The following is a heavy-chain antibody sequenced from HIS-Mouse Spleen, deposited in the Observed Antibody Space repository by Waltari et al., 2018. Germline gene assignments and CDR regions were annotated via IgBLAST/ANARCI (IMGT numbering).Heavy chain of an antibody. CDR2: IYYSGST. J-gene: IGHJ2*01. D-gene: IGHD6-13*01. CDR3: AREIPYSSSWYDWYFDL. Sequence: QLQLQESGPGLVKPSETLSLTCTVSGGSISSSSYYWGWIRQPPGKGLELIVSIYYSGSTYYNPSLKSRVTISVDTSKNQFSLKLSSVTAADTSVYYCAREIPYSSSWYDWYFDLWGRGTLVTVSS. CDR1: GGSISSSSYY. V-gene: IGHV4-39*07.